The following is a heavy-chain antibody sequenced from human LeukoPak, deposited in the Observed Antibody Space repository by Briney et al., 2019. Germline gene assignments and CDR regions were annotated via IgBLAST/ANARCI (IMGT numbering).Heavy chain of an antibody. CDR3: AKIGDYYGSGSYYNQGDY. CDR2: IYYSGST. D-gene: IGHD3-10*01. J-gene: IGHJ4*02. CDR1: GGSIRSYY. V-gene: IGHV4-59*01. Sequence: SETLSLTCNVSGGSIRSYYWSWIRQPPGKGLEWIGYIYYSGSTNYNPSLKSRVTISVDTSKNQFSLKLSSVTAADTAVYYCAKIGDYYGSGSYYNQGDYWGQGTLVTVSS.